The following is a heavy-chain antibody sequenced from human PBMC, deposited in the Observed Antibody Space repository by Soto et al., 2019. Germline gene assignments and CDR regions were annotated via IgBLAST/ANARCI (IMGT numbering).Heavy chain of an antibody. J-gene: IGHJ3*02. D-gene: IGHD1-1*01. Sequence: GASVKVSCKASGGTFSSYTISWVRQAPGQGLEWMGRIIPILGIANYAQKFQGRVTITADKSTSTAYMELSSLRSEDTAVYYCARTRGPRPGGIDAFDIWGQGTMVTVSS. V-gene: IGHV1-69*02. CDR2: IIPILGIA. CDR1: GGTFSSYT. CDR3: ARTRGPRPGGIDAFDI.